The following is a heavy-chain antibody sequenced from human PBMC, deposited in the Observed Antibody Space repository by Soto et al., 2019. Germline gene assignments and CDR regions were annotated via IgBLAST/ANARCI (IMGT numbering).Heavy chain of an antibody. CDR1: GFTFSDYY. CDR2: VSSSGSSR. D-gene: IGHD2-15*01. Sequence: GGSLRLSCAASGFTFSDYYMSWIRQAPGKGLEWVSYVSSSGSSRDYADSVKGRFTISRDNAKNSLYLQMNSLRAEDTAVYYCARGTCSGGSCYRFGYWGQGTVVTVSS. CDR3: ARGTCSGGSCYRFGY. V-gene: IGHV3-11*01. J-gene: IGHJ4*02.